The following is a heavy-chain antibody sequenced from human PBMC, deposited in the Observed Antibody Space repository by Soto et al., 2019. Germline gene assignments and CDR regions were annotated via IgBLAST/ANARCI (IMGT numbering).Heavy chain of an antibody. CDR3: ARESPSSQWLPTRYFDY. Sequence: EVQLVESGGDLVQPGGSLRLSCAASRFTFSDYSMNWVRQAPGQGLEWVSYISGGGETIYYADSVRGRFTISRDNAKNSLFLQMSRLREEDTAVYYCARESPSSQWLPTRYFDYWGQGTLVTGSA. D-gene: IGHD6-19*01. CDR1: RFTFSDYS. V-gene: IGHV3-48*02. CDR2: ISGGGETI. J-gene: IGHJ4*02.